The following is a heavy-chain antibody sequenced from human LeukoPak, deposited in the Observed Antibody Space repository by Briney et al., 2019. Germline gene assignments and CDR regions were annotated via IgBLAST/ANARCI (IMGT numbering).Heavy chain of an antibody. CDR2: IYYSENT. CDR1: GVSISSYY. V-gene: IGHV4-59*01. J-gene: IGHJ4*02. Sequence: SETLSLTCTVSGVSISSYYWSWLRQSPGKGLEWIGYIYYSENTNYNPSLKSRVTISGDTSKNQFSLKLSSVTAADTAVYYCARDRTGESRCDYWGQGTLVSVSS. D-gene: IGHD7-27*01. CDR3: ARDRTGESRCDY.